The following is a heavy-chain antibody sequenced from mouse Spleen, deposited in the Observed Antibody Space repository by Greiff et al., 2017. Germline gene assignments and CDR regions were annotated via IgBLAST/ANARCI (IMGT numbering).Heavy chain of an antibody. CDR2: INPSNGGT. V-gene: IGHV1-53*01. J-gene: IGHJ4*01. Sequence: QVQLQQSGTELVKPGASVKLSCKASGYTFTSYWMHWVKQRPGQGLEWIGNINPSNGGTNYNEKFKSKATLTVDKSSSTAYMQLSSLTSEDSAVYYCARDGNYVGAMDYWGQGTSVTVSS. CDR3: ARDGNYVGAMDY. D-gene: IGHD2-1*01. CDR1: GYTFTSYW.